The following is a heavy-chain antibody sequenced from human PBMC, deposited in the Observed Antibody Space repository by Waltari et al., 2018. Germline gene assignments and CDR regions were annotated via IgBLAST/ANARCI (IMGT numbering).Heavy chain of an antibody. D-gene: IGHD2-8*02. Sequence: QVQLVQSGTEVKKPGASVKVSCKVSGTSLTGVSIHWVRKAPGKGLEWMGVVDPEDGEKIYAQKFPGRVTMTEDTSTDTAYMYLSRLISEYTAIYYCATVYCGGGACYKYQYYYGLDVWGQGTTVTV. V-gene: IGHV1-24*01. CDR1: GTSLTGVS. CDR2: VDPEDGEK. J-gene: IGHJ6*02. CDR3: ATVYCGGGACYKYQYYYGLDV.